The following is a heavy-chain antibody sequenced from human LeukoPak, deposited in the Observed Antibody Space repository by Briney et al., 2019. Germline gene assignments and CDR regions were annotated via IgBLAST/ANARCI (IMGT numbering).Heavy chain of an antibody. D-gene: IGHD6-13*01. CDR1: GGTFSSYA. CDR3: TRVASYSSSWYYFDY. V-gene: IGHV1-69*04. J-gene: IGHJ4*02. CDR2: IIPILGIA. Sequence: ASVKVSCKASGGTFSSYAISWVRQAPGLGLEWMGRIIPILGIANYAQKFQGRVTMTRDTSTSTVFMELSSLRSEDTAVYYCTRVASYSSSWYYFDYWGQGTLVTVSS.